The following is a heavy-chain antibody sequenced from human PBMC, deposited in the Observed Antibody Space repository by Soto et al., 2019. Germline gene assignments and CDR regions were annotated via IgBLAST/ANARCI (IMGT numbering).Heavy chain of an antibody. Sequence: GGSLRLSCAASGFTFSSYGMHWVRQAPGKGLEWVAVIWYDGSNKYYADSVKGRFTISRDNSKNTLYLQMNSLRAEDTAVYYCARDGVTTYDSSGYYSFLFDYWGQGTLVTVSS. V-gene: IGHV3-33*01. D-gene: IGHD3-22*01. CDR1: GFTFSSYG. CDR3: ARDGVTTYDSSGYYSFLFDY. CDR2: IWYDGSNK. J-gene: IGHJ4*02.